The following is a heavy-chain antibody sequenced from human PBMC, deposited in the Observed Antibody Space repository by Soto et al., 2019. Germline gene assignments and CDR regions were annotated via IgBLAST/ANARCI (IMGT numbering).Heavy chain of an antibody. Sequence: TGGSLRLSCAASGFTVSSNYMSWVRQAPGKGLEWVSVIYSGGSTYYADSVKGRFTISRDNSKNTLYLQMNSLRAEDTAVYYCAIDWSGTREFDYWGQGTLVTVSS. CDR2: IYSGGST. V-gene: IGHV3-53*01. J-gene: IGHJ4*02. CDR1: GFTVSSNY. CDR3: AIDWSGTREFDY. D-gene: IGHD6-13*01.